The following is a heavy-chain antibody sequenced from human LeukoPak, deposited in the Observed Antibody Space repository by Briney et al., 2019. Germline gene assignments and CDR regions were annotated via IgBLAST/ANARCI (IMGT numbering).Heavy chain of an antibody. CDR3: ARAAWVSTSSKYYFDN. D-gene: IGHD2-21*01. V-gene: IGHV1-46*01. CDR2: INPSGGST. J-gene: IGHJ4*02. Sequence: ASVKVSCKASGYTFTSYYMHWVRQAPGQGLEWMGIINPSGGSTSYAQKFQGRVTMTRDTSTSTVYMELSSLRTDDTALYYCARAAWVSTSSKYYFDNWGQGTLVTVSS. CDR1: GYTFTSYY.